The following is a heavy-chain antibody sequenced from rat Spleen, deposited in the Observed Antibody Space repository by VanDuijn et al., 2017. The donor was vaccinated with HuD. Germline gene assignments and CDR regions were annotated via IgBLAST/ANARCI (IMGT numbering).Heavy chain of an antibody. CDR1: GFTYSNYV. CDR3: TTDLRSYFDY. Sequence: EVQVVESGGGLVQPKESLKISCAASGFTYSNYVMAWVRQAPTKGLEWVASISTGGGNTYYRDSVKGRFTISRDNAKNTLYLQMDSLRSEDTATYYCTTDLRSYFDYWGQGVMVTVSS. D-gene: IGHD3-7*01. V-gene: IGHV5S13*01. CDR2: ISTGGGNT. J-gene: IGHJ2*01.